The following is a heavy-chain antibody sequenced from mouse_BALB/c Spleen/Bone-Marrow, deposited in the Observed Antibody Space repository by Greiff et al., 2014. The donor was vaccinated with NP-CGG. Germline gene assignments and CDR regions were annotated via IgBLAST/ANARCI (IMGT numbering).Heavy chain of an antibody. CDR2: ISGGGNS. CDR1: GFSFSSYA. V-gene: IGHV5-6-5*01. D-gene: IGHD1-2*01. J-gene: IGHJ2*01. CDR3: ARARGVTTAPPYYFDY. Sequence: EVKLVESEGGLVKPGGSLKLSCAASGFSFSSYAVSWVRQTPEKRLEWVASISGGGNSYHSDNMKGRFTISRDNARNILYLQMSSLRSEDTAMYYCARARGVTTAPPYYFDYWGQGTALTVSS.